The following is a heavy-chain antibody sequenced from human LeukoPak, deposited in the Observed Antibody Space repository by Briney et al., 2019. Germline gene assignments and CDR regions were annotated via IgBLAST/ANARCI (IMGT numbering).Heavy chain of an antibody. CDR2: IIPILGIA. D-gene: IGHD3-9*01. CDR1: GGTFTSYA. Sequence: SVKVSCKASGGTFTSYAISWVRQAPGQGLEWMGRIIPILGIANSAQKFQGRVTITADKSTSTAYMELSSLRSEDTAVYYCARELRYFDSVRFDPWGQGTLVTVSS. J-gene: IGHJ5*02. CDR3: ARELRYFDSVRFDP. V-gene: IGHV1-69*04.